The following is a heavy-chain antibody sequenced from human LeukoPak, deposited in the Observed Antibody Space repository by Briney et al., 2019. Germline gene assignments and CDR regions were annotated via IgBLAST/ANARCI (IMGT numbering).Heavy chain of an antibody. J-gene: IGHJ4*02. CDR2: INHFGST. CDR1: GGSFSGYY. D-gene: IGHD4-17*01. CDR3: ARDPYGDDPDY. Sequence: SETLSLSCGVYGGSFSGYYWSWIRQPPGKGLEWIAEINHFGSTNYNPSLKSRVTISVDTSKNQFSLKLSSVTAADTAVYYCARDPYGDDPDYWGQGTLVTVSS. V-gene: IGHV4-34*01.